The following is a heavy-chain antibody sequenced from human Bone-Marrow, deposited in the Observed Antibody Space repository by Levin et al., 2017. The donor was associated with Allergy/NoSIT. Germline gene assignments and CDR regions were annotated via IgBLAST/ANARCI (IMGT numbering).Heavy chain of an antibody. CDR2: ISYDGSNK. Sequence: GGSLRLSCAASGFTFSSYGMHWVRQAPGKGLEWVAVISYDGSNKYYADSVKGRFTISRDNSKNTLYLQMNSLRAEDTAVYYCAAETRWGQGTLVTVSS. CDR1: GFTFSSYG. CDR3: AAETR. J-gene: IGHJ4*02. V-gene: IGHV3-30*03. D-gene: IGHD2-15*01.